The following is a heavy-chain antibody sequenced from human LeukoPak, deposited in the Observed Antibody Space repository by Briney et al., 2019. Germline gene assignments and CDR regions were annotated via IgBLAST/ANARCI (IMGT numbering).Heavy chain of an antibody. CDR3: ANGRYSSSWYFDY. J-gene: IGHJ4*02. V-gene: IGHV3-23*01. CDR1: GFTFNSYG. D-gene: IGHD6-13*01. Sequence: GGSLRLSCAASGFTFNSYGMSWVRQAPGKGLEWVSAISGSGSSTYYADSVKGRFTISRDNSKNTLYLQMSSLRTEDTAVYYCANGRYSSSWYFDYWGQGTLVTVSS. CDR2: ISGSGSST.